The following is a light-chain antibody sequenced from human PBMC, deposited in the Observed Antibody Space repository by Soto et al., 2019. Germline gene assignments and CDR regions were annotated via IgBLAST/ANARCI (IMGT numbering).Light chain of an antibody. CDR1: QTISGY. CDR3: QQLFT. J-gene: IGKJ5*01. Sequence: IQTTQSPASLSASVRDRVTIACRASQTISGYLNWYQHKPGEAPKLLIYAASSMQGGVPSRFIGSKSGTDFTLTVSSLQPEDFATYYCQQLFTFGQGTQLEIK. V-gene: IGKV1-39*01. CDR2: AAS.